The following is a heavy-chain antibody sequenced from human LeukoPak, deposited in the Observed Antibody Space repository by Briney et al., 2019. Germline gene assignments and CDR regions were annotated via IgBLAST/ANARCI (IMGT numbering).Heavy chain of an antibody. D-gene: IGHD3-22*01. CDR3: AKRGVVIRVILVGFHKEAYYFDS. CDR2: ISDSGGST. CDR1: GITLSNYC. V-gene: IGHV3-23*01. J-gene: IGHJ4*02. Sequence: GGSLRLSCAVSGITLSNYCMSWVRQAPGKGLEWVAGISDSGGSTNYVDSVKGRFTISRDNPKNTLYLQMNSLRAEDTAVYFCAKRGVVIRVILVGFHKEAYYFDSWGQGALVTVSS.